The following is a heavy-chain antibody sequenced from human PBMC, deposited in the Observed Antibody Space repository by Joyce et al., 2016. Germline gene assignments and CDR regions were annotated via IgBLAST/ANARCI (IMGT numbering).Heavy chain of an antibody. CDR1: GFSCSNAW. D-gene: IGHD5-24*01. Sequence: EVQLVESGGGLVKPGGSLRLSCAASGFSCSNAWWSWVGQAPGKGLEGVGRIKAKADGGTTDYAAPVKGRFTISTDDSKKTLYLQMNSLKTEDTAVYYCTTALLGDGYNWGDWFDPWGQGTLVTVSS. V-gene: IGHV3-15*01. CDR2: IKAKADGGTT. J-gene: IGHJ5*02. CDR3: TTALLGDGYNWGDWFDP.